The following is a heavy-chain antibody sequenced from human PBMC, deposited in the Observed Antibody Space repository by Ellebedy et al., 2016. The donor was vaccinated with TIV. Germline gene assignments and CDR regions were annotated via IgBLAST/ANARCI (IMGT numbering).Heavy chain of an antibody. CDR3: ARDRGVVVTAIPVGYFDY. CDR2: ISYDGSNK. V-gene: IGHV3-30*03. Sequence: PGGSLRLSCAASGFTFSSYGMHWVRQAPGKGLEWVAVISYDGSNKYYADSVKGRFTISRDNSKNTLYLQMNSLRAEDTAVYYCARDRGVVVTAIPVGYFDYWGQGTLVTVSS. J-gene: IGHJ4*02. CDR1: GFTFSSYG. D-gene: IGHD2-21*02.